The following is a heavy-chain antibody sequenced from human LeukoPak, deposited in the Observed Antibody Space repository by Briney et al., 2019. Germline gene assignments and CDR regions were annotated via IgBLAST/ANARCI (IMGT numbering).Heavy chain of an antibody. V-gene: IGHV3-53*01. CDR3: ARMMTTVTTVDYYYYYGMDV. CDR1: GFTFSSYS. Sequence: PGGSLRLSCAASGFTFSSYSMNWVRQAPGKGLEWVSVIYSGGSTYYADSVKGRFTISRDNSKNTLYLQMNSLRAEDTAVYYCARMMTTVTTVDYYYYYGMDVWGQGTTVTVSS. CDR2: IYSGGST. D-gene: IGHD4-11*01. J-gene: IGHJ6*02.